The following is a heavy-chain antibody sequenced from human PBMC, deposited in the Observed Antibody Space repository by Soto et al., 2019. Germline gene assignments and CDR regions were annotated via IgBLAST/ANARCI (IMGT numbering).Heavy chain of an antibody. J-gene: IGHJ6*02. CDR2: ISSSGSTK. CDR3: ARENGMGV. V-gene: IGHV3-48*03. CDR1: GFTFSSYE. Sequence: GGSLRLSCATSGFTFSSYEMNWVRQAPGKGLEWVTYISSSGSTKYYADSVKGRFTISRDNAKNSLYLQMNSLRAEDTAVYYCARENGMGVWGQGTTVTVSS.